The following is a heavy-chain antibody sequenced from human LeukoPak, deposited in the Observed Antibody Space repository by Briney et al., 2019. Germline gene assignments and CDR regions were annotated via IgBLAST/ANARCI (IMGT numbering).Heavy chain of an antibody. D-gene: IGHD2-2*01. J-gene: IGHJ5*02. CDR2: IWYDGSNK. V-gene: IGHV3-33*01. CDR1: GFTFSNYG. CDR3: ARDPGKYQLLMRFDP. Sequence: GRSLRLSCAASGFTFSNYGMHWVRQAPGKGLEWVAIIWYDGSNKYYADSVKGRFTISRDNSKNTLYLQMNSLRAEDTAVYYCARDPGKYQLLMRFDPWGQGTLVTVSS.